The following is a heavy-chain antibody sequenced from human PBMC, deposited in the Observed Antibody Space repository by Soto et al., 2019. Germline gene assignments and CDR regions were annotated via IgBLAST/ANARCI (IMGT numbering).Heavy chain of an antibody. CDR3: ARVDCSGGSCYFEYCMGV. D-gene: IGHD2-15*01. Sequence: PGGSLRLSCAASGLSFSSYAMSWVRQAPGKGLEWVSAISGSGGSTYYADSVKGRFTISRDNAKNSLYLQMNSLRAEDTAVYYCARVDCSGGSCYFEYCMGVWGKGTTVTVSS. CDR2: ISGSGGST. V-gene: IGHV3-23*01. CDR1: GLSFSSYA. J-gene: IGHJ6*03.